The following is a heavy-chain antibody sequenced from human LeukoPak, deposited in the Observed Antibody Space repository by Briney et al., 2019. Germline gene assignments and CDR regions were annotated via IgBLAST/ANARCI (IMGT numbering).Heavy chain of an antibody. CDR3: ARFAVTTAGDY. D-gene: IGHD1-1*01. V-gene: IGHV3-74*01. J-gene: IGHJ4*02. CDR1: GFTFSSYW. Sequence: GGSLRLSCAASGFTFSSYWLHWVRQAPGKGLVWVSRITGDGSGANYADSVKGRFTISRDNAKNTLYLQMNSLRAEDTAVYYCARFAVTTAGDYWGQGTLVTVSS. CDR2: ITGDGSGA.